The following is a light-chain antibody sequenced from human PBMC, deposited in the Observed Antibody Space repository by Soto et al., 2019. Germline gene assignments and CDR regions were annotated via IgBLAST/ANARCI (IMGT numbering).Light chain of an antibody. J-gene: IGKJ1*01. CDR2: DAS. CDR1: QSISSW. Sequence: GDRVTSTCRASQSISSWLAWYQQKPGKAPKLLIYDASSLESGVPSRFSGSGSGTEFTPTISSMHPDYFASYYCQHYNSYSTFGQGTKVDIK. CDR3: QHYNSYST. V-gene: IGKV1-5*01.